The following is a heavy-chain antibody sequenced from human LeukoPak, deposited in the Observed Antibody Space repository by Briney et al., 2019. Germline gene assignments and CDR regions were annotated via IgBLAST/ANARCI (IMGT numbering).Heavy chain of an antibody. D-gene: IGHD6-13*01. CDR3: ARAFAPGIAAAGLFDP. CDR1: GFTFSSYG. Sequence: PGGSLRLSCAASGFTFSSYGMHWVRQAPGKGLEWVAFIRYDGSNKYYADSVKGRFTISRDNAKNSLYLQMNSLRAEDTAVYYCARAFAPGIAAAGLFDPWGQGTLVTVSS. CDR2: IRYDGSNK. J-gene: IGHJ5*02. V-gene: IGHV3-30*02.